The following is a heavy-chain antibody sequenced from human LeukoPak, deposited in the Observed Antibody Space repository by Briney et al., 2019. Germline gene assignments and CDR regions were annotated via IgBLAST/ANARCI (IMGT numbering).Heavy chain of an antibody. CDR3: ARGGHPRNYWYYYMDV. CDR2: IYYSGST. CDR1: GGSISSYY. J-gene: IGHJ6*03. Sequence: SETLSLTCTVSGGSISSYYWSWIRQPPGKGLEWIGYIYYSGSTNYNPSLKSRVTISVDTSKNQFSLKLSSVTAADTAVYYCARGGHPRNYWYYYMDVWGKGTTVTVSS. V-gene: IGHV4-59*01.